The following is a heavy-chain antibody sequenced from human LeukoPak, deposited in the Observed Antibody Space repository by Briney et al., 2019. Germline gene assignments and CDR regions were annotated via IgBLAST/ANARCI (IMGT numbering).Heavy chain of an antibody. CDR3: ARGWMEIRAFDI. J-gene: IGHJ3*02. CDR1: GGSFSGYY. D-gene: IGHD2-2*03. V-gene: IGHV4-34*01. CDR2: INHSGST. Sequence: PSETLSLTCAVYGGSFSGYYWSWIRQPPGKGLEWIGEINHSGSTNYNPSLKSRVTISVDTSKNQFSLKLSSVTAADTAVYYCARGWMEIRAFDIGGQGTMVTVSS.